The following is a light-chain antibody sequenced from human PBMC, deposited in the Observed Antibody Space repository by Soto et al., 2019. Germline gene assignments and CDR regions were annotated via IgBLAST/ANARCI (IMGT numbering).Light chain of an antibody. CDR2: DAS. Sequence: DIPMTQSPYTLSASVGERVTITCRASQSISRWLAWYQQKPGKAPKVLIWDASSLQRGVSSRFSCSGSGTEFTLTISSLQPDDFANYYCQQYNGYSPWTFGHGTKVEIK. CDR1: QSISRW. J-gene: IGKJ1*01. CDR3: QQYNGYSPWT. V-gene: IGKV1-5*01.